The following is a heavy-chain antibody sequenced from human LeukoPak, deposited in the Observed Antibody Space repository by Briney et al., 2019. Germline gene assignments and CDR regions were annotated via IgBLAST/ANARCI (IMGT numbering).Heavy chain of an antibody. CDR2: IIPIFGTA. Sequence: ASVKVSCKASGGTFSSHAISWVRQAPGQGLEWMGGIIPIFGTANYAQKFQGRVTITADESTSTAYMELSSLRSEDTAVYYCARDRTLETTVTTEMSDWGQGTLVTVSS. CDR1: GGTFSSHA. D-gene: IGHD4-17*01. CDR3: ARDRTLETTVTTEMSD. J-gene: IGHJ4*02. V-gene: IGHV1-69*13.